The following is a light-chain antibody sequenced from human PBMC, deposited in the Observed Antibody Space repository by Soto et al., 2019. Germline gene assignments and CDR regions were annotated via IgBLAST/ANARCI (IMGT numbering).Light chain of an antibody. V-gene: IGKV3-15*01. J-gene: IGKJ4*01. CDR3: QQYNNWPPVT. Sequence: EIVMTQSPATLSVSPGERATLSCRASQSVSSNLAGYQQKPGQAPRLLIYGASTRAAGIPARFSGSGSGTEFTPTISSLQSEDFVVYYCQQYNNWPPVTFGGGTKVEIK. CDR2: GAS. CDR1: QSVSSN.